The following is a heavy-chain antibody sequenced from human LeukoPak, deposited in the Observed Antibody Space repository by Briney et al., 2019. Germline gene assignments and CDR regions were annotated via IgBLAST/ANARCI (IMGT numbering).Heavy chain of an antibody. CDR1: GYTFTSYY. CDR2: INPSGGST. Sequence: ASVKVSCKASGYTFTSYYMHWVRQAPGQGLEWMGIINPSGGSTSYAQKFQGRVTMTRDTSTSTVYMELSSLRSEDTAVYHCARSGPLDAFDIWGQGTMVTVSS. J-gene: IGHJ3*02. V-gene: IGHV1-46*01. CDR3: ARSGPLDAFDI.